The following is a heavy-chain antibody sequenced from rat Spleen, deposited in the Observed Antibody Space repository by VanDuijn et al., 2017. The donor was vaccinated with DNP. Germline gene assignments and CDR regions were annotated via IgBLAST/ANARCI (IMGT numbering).Heavy chain of an antibody. Sequence: EVQLVESGGGLVQPGRSLKLSCAASGFTFSAYYMAWVRQAPAKGLEWVAYIGSPAYAPYYTDSVKGRFAISRDNAKSTLYLQMNSLRSEDMATYFCTTDGDHWGQGVMVTVSS. V-gene: IGHV5-27*01. J-gene: IGHJ2*01. CDR2: IGSPAYAP. CDR3: TTDGDH. CDR1: GFTFSAYY.